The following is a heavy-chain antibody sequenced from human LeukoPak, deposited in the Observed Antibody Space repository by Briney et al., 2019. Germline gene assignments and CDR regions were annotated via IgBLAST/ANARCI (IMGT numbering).Heavy chain of an antibody. J-gene: IGHJ5*02. V-gene: IGHV3-7*01. CDR1: GFTFSSYW. Sequence: GGSLRLSCAASGFTFSSYWMSWVRQAPGKGLEWVANIKQDGSEKYYVDSAKGRFTISRDNAKNSLYLQMNSLRAEDTAVYYCARDIPPYYYGSGSFNGDWFDPWGQGTLVTVSS. CDR3: ARDIPPYYYGSGSFNGDWFDP. CDR2: IKQDGSEK. D-gene: IGHD3-10*01.